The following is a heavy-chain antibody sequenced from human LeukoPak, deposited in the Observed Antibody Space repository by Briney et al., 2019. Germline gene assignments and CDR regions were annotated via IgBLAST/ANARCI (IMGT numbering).Heavy chain of an antibody. J-gene: IGHJ4*02. CDR1: GGSISSYY. V-gene: IGHV4-4*07. D-gene: IGHD6-19*01. Sequence: SETLSLTCTVSGGSISSYYWSWIRQPAGKGLEWIGRIYTGGSTNYNPSLKSRVTMSVDTSKNQFSLKLSSVTAADTAVYYCATGYSSGWDFDYWGQGTLVTVSS. CDR2: IYTGGST. CDR3: ATGYSSGWDFDY.